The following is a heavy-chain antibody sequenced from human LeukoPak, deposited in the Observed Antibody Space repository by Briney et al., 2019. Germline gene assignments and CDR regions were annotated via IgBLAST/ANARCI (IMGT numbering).Heavy chain of an antibody. V-gene: IGHV1-18*01. CDR2: ISAYNGNT. J-gene: IGHJ4*02. CDR1: GYTFTSYG. CDR3: ARITIFGVVITQPLDY. Sequence: GSSVKVSCKASGYTFTSYGISWVRQAPGRGLEWMGWISAYNGNTNYAQKLQGRVTMTTDTSTSTAYMELRSLRSDDTAVYYCARITIFGVVITQPLDYWGQGTLVTVSS. D-gene: IGHD3-3*01.